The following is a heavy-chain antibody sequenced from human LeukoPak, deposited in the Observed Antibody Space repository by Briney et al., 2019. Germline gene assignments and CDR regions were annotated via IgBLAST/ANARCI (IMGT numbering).Heavy chain of an antibody. CDR2: ISAYNGNT. V-gene: IGHV1-18*01. J-gene: IGHJ5*02. D-gene: IGHD6-19*01. Sequence: GASVKVSCKASGYTFTNYGIIWVRQAPGQGLEWMGWISAYNGNTNYAQELQGRVTMTTDTSTSTAYLELRSLRSDDTAVYYCARGGGLVPGTWFDPWGQGTLVTVSS. CDR3: ARGGGLVPGTWFDP. CDR1: GYTFTNYG.